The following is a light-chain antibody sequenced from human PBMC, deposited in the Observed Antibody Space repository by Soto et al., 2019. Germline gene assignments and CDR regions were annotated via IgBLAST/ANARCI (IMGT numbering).Light chain of an antibody. CDR1: QSASSRN. CDR2: GAA. Sequence: VLTQSPGTLSLSPGERATLSCRASQSASSRNLAWYQQKPGQAPRLLIYGAANRATGIPDKFGGSASGTDITLTISRLEPEDVAVYYWQQYGTSLTFGQGTRLEIK. J-gene: IGKJ5*01. V-gene: IGKV3-20*01. CDR3: QQYGTSLT.